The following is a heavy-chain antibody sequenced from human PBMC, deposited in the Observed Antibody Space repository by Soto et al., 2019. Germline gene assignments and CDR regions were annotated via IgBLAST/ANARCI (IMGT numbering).Heavy chain of an antibody. Sequence: QVQLLQSGAEVKKPGASVKVSCKASGYTFTSYDINWVRQATGQGLEWMGWMNPNSGNTDYAQKFQGRVTMTRNTSISIAYMELSSLRSEDTAVYYCARRGYSSSWYSYYYYGMDVWGQGTTVTVSS. J-gene: IGHJ6*02. V-gene: IGHV1-8*01. CDR1: GYTFTSYD. CDR2: MNPNSGNT. D-gene: IGHD6-13*01. CDR3: ARRGYSSSWYSYYYYGMDV.